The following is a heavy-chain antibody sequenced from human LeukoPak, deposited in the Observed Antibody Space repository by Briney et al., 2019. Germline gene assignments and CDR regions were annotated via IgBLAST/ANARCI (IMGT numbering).Heavy chain of an antibody. CDR2: ISSSSSYI. D-gene: IGHD6-19*01. J-gene: IGHJ4*02. CDR3: AREGSSGWYMPYYFDY. CDR1: GFTFSSYS. V-gene: IGHV3-21*01. Sequence: GGPLRLSCAASGFTFSSYSMNWVRQAPGKGLEWASSISSSSSYIYYADSVKGRFTISRDNAKNSLYLQMNSLRAEDTAVYYCAREGSSGWYMPYYFDYWGQGTLVTVSS.